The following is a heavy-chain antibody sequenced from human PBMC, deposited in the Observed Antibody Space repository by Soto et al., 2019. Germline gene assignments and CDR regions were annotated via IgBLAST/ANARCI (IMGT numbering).Heavy chain of an antibody. CDR3: AHSRCGGDCLRSYSSHYYYGMDV. Sequence: QITLKESGPTLVKPTQTLTLTCTFSGFSLSTGGVGVGWIRQPPGKALEGLALIYWDDDKRYSPSLKSTLTVTKDTSKNQVVRTRTNMDPVDTAKYYCAHSRCGGDCLRSYSSHYYYGMDVWGQGTTVTVSS. D-gene: IGHD2-21*02. J-gene: IGHJ6*02. V-gene: IGHV2-5*02. CDR2: IYWDDDK. CDR1: GFSLSTGGVG.